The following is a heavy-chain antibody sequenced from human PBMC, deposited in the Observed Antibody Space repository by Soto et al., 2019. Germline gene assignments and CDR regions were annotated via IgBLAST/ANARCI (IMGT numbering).Heavy chain of an antibody. J-gene: IGHJ5*02. CDR1: GYTFTSYY. CDR2: INPSGGST. CDR3: AREMLTRYTRACGVDP. D-gene: IGHD3-16*02. Sequence: ASVKVSCKASGYTFTSYYMHWVRQAPGQGLEWMGIINPSGGSTSYAQKFQGRVTMTRDTSTSTVYMELSSLRSEDTAVYYCAREMLTRYTRACGVDPWGQGTLVTVSS. V-gene: IGHV1-46*01.